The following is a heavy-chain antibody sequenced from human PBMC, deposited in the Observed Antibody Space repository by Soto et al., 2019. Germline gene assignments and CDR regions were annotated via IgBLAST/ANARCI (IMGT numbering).Heavy chain of an antibody. Sequence: GSLRLSCAASGFTVSSSAMSWVRQAPGKGLEWVSAITGSGDSTYYADSVKGRFTVSRDNSKNTLYLQMNSLRAEDTAVYYCAKVFVFTIREGFDYWGLGTLVTVSS. CDR1: GFTVSSSA. D-gene: IGHD3-3*01. CDR2: ITGSGDST. J-gene: IGHJ4*02. V-gene: IGHV3-23*01. CDR3: AKVFVFTIREGFDY.